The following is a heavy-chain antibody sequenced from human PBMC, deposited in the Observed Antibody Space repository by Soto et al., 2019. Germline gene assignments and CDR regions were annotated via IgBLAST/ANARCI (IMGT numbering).Heavy chain of an antibody. CDR2: ISGSGGST. CDR1: GFTFSSYA. Sequence: WGSLRLSCAASGFTFSSYAMSWVRQAPGKGLEWVSAISGSGGSTYYADSVKGRFTISRDNSKNTLYLQMNSLRAEDTAVYYCARGFKNCTNGVCYRAHYYYGMDVWGQGTTVTVSS. CDR3: ARGFKNCTNGVCYRAHYYYGMDV. D-gene: IGHD2-8*01. J-gene: IGHJ6*02. V-gene: IGHV3-23*01.